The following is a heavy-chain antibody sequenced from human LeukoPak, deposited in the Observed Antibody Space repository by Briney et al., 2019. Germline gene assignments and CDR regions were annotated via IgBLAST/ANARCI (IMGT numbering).Heavy chain of an antibody. J-gene: IGHJ3*02. Sequence: GSLRLSCAASGFTFSRYRMNWVRQAPGKGLEWVSSISSSSSDIYYADSVKGRFTISRDNAKNSLYLQMNSLRAEDTAVFYCARGYCSGGSCYWAFDIWGQGTMVTVSS. CDR2: ISSSSSDI. V-gene: IGHV3-21*01. CDR3: ARGYCSGGSCYWAFDI. CDR1: GFTFSRYR. D-gene: IGHD2-15*01.